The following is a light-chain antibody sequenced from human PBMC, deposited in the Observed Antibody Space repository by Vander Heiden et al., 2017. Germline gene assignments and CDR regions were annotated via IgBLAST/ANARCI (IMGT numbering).Light chain of an antibody. Sequence: QSPLPQPPSASGSPGQSVTISCTGTSSDVGGYNYVSWYQQHPGKAPKLIVYDVSERPSGVPDRFSGSKSGNTASLTVSGLQAEDEADYYCSSYAGRNNGVFGGGTKLTVL. CDR1: SSDVGGYNY. CDR3: SSYAGRNNGV. J-gene: IGLJ2*01. V-gene: IGLV2-8*01. CDR2: DVS.